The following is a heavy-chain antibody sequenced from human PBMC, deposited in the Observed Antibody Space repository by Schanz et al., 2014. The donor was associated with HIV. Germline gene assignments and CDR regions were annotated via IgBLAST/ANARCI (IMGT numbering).Heavy chain of an antibody. CDR3: TGGLYYDSVPFDP. Sequence: QVQLVESGGGVVQPGRSLRLSCTASGLTFSSSIMHWVRQAPGKGLEWVAGMSHDGFSKYFADSVKGRFAISREDSKNTVHLQMDSLRPEDTAVYYCTGGLYYDSVPFDPWGQGTLVTVSS. CDR2: MSHDGFSK. J-gene: IGHJ5*02. V-gene: IGHV3-30*09. CDR1: GLTFSSSI. D-gene: IGHD3-22*01.